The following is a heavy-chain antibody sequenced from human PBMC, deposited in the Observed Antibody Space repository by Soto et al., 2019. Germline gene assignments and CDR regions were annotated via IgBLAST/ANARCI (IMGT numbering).Heavy chain of an antibody. Sequence: SLKISFAVSGFTFSAYWMHWVRQVPGKGLTWVSRISDDGSTATYADSVKGRFVISRDNAKNSLYLEMNTLRADDSGLYYCARGPRVSSTGTGAHWGRGTLVTVSS. CDR2: ISDDGSTA. V-gene: IGHV3-74*01. CDR3: ARGPRVSSTGTGAH. CDR1: GFTFSAYW. J-gene: IGHJ4*02. D-gene: IGHD1-1*01.